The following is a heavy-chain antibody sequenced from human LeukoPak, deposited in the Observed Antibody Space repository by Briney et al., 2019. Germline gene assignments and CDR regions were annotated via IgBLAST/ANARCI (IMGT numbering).Heavy chain of an antibody. V-gene: IGHV3-23*01. J-gene: IGHJ4*02. D-gene: IGHD3-10*01. CDR3: ATLTGGY. CDR1: GFTFSTSG. Sequence: GGSLRLSCAASGFTFSTSGMSWVRQAPGKGLEWVSSISSDASSIHYADSVKGRFTISRDNSKNTLYVQMYSLRADDTAVYYCATLTGGYWGQGTLVTVSS. CDR2: ISSDASSI.